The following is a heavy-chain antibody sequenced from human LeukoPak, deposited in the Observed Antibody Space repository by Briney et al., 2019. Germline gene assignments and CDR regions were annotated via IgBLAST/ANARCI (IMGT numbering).Heavy chain of an antibody. V-gene: IGHV1-69*13. D-gene: IGHD2/OR15-2a*01. CDR3: ARPLSMAEDYYGMDV. Sequence: SVKVSCKASGGTFSSYAISWVRQAPGYGLEWMGGIIPIFGTANYAQKFQGRVTITADESTSTAYMELSSLRSEDTAVYYCARPLSMAEDYYGMDVWVQGTMVTVSS. CDR1: GGTFSSYA. CDR2: IIPIFGTA. J-gene: IGHJ6*02.